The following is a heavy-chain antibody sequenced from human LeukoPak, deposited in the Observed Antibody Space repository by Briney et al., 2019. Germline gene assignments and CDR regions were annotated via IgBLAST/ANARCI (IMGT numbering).Heavy chain of an antibody. J-gene: IGHJ4*02. CDR3: ARGGTRRITAVAGVTFDY. D-gene: IGHD6-19*01. CDR1: GVSISNYY. Sequence: SETLCLTCTVSGVSISNYYWNWIRQPPGKGLEWIGCVYYSGSTNYNPSLKSRVTMSVDTSKNQFSLKLTSLPAADTAVYYCARGGTRRITAVAGVTFDYWGQGTLVTVSS. CDR2: VYYSGST. V-gene: IGHV4-59*01.